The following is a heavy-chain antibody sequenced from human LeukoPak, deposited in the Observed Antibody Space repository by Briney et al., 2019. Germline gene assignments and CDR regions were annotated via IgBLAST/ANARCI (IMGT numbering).Heavy chain of an antibody. J-gene: IGHJ4*02. V-gene: IGHV3-7*01. CDR1: GFTFSNYW. CDR2: INQDGSDK. CDR3: ARVGYSSSSFFDY. Sequence: GGSLRLSCAASGFTFSNYWMSWVRQAPGRGLEWVANINQDGSDKYLVDSVKGRFTISRDNAKNSLYLQMNSLRAEDTAVYYCARVGYSSSSFFDYWGQGTLVTVSS. D-gene: IGHD6-6*01.